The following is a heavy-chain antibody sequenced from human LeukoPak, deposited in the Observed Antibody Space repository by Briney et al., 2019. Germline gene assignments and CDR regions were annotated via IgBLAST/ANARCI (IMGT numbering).Heavy chain of an antibody. CDR2: MNPNSGNT. CDR3: ARDFLTRSGLFSDFWSGYYPYYYYYGMDV. CDR1: GYTFTGYY. J-gene: IGHJ6*02. Sequence: ASVKVSCKASGYTFTGYYMHWVRQATGQGLEWMGWMNPNSGNTGYAQKFQGRVTMTRNTSISTAYMELSSLRSEDTAVYYCARDFLTRSGLFSDFWSGYYPYYYYYGMDVWGQGTTVTVSS. V-gene: IGHV1-8*02. D-gene: IGHD3-3*01.